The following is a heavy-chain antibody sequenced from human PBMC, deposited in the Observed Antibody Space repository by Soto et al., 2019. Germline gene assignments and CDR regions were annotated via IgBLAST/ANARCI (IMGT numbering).Heavy chain of an antibody. CDR2: IYYSGTT. J-gene: IGHJ4*02. V-gene: IGHV4-39*01. CDR1: GDSISTSRYY. Sequence: QLQLQESGPGLVKPPETLSLTCTVSGDSISTSRYYWGWIRQPPGKGLEWIANIYYSGTTYYNPSLKSRVTISVDTSKNQFSLKLTSVTXADXXXXXXXXXXXXXXXXXXXXPFDYWGQGTLVTXXS. CDR3: XXXXXXXXXXXXXXPFDY.